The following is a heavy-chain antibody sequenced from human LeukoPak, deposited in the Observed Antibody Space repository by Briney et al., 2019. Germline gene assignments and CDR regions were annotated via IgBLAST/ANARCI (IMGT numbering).Heavy chain of an antibody. V-gene: IGHV3-48*01. CDR3: ARVGSGWTLDY. Sequence: GGSLRLSCAASGFTFSSFSMNWVRQAPGKGLEWLSYISSSSSSIYYADSVKGRFTISRDNAKNSLYLQMNSLRAEDTAVYYCARVGSGWTLDYWGQGTLVTVSS. CDR1: GFTFSSFS. D-gene: IGHD6-19*01. J-gene: IGHJ4*02. CDR2: ISSSSSSI.